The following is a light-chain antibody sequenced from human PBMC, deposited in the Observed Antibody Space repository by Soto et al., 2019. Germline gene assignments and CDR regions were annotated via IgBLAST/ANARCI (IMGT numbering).Light chain of an antibody. CDR2: EVT. Sequence: QSALAQPPSASGSPGQSVTISCTGTSSDVGGYNFVSWYQQHPGKAPKLMIYEVTKRPSGVPDRFSGSKSGNTASLTVSGLQAEDEADYYCRSSAGGYKSVFGTGTKVTVL. J-gene: IGLJ1*01. V-gene: IGLV2-8*01. CDR3: RSSAGGYKSV. CDR1: SSDVGGYNF.